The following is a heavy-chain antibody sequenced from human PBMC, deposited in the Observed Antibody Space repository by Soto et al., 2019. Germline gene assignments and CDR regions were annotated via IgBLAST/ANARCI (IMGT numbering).Heavy chain of an antibody. V-gene: IGHV4-31*03. Sequence: LSLTCTVSGGSISSGGYYWSWIRQHPGKGLEWIGYIYYSGSTYYNPSLKSRVTISVDTSKNQFSLKLSSVTAADTAVYYCARDXPLAYCGGDCPGNGMDVWGQGTTVTVSS. J-gene: IGHJ6*02. CDR2: IYYSGST. CDR3: ARDXPLAYCGGDCPGNGMDV. D-gene: IGHD2-21*02. CDR1: GGSISSGGYY.